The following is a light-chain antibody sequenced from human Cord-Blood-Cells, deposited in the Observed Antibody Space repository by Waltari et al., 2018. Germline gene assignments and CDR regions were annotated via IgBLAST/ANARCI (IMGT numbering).Light chain of an antibody. J-gene: IGKJ2*01. CDR3: QQYGSSPYT. Sequence: LVFTQSPGTLSLSPGERATLSCRACQSVSSSYLAWYQQKPGQAPRLLIYGASSRATGIPDRFSGSGSGTYCTLTISRLEPEDVAVYYCQQYGSSPYTFGQGTKLEIK. V-gene: IGKV3-20*01. CDR1: QSVSSSY. CDR2: GAS.